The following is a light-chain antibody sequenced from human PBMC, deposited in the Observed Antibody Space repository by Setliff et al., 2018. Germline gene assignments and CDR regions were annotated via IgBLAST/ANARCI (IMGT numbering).Light chain of an antibody. CDR3: QSYDSSLIAYI. V-gene: IGLV1-40*01. J-gene: IGLJ1*01. CDR1: SSNIGAGYD. Sequence: QSALTQPPSVSGAPGQRVTISCTGSSSNIGAGYDVHWFQQLPGTAPKLLIYDNSSRPSGVPDRFSGSNSGTSASLAITGLQAEDEADYYCQSYDSSLIAYIFGPGTKVTVL. CDR2: DNS.